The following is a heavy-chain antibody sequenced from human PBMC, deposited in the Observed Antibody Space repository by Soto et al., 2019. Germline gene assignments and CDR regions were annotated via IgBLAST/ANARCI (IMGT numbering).Heavy chain of an antibody. D-gene: IGHD2-8*01. CDR1: GGTFSSYA. CDR2: IIPIFGTA. J-gene: IGHJ5*02. CDR3: ARSPSSHCTNGVCYTYWFDP. Sequence: GASVMVSCKASGGTFSSYAISWVRQAPGQGLEWMGGIIPIFGTANYAQKFQGRVTITADESTSTAYMELSSLRSEDTAVYYCARSPSSHCTNGVCYTYWFDPWGQGTLVTVSS. V-gene: IGHV1-69*13.